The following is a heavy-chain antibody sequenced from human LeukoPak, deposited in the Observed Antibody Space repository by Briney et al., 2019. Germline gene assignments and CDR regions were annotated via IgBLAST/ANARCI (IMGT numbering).Heavy chain of an antibody. J-gene: IGHJ6*03. V-gene: IGHV1-69*05. CDR3: ARVEASYYYTDV. Sequence: GASVKVSCKASGGTFSSYAISWVRQAPGQGLEWMGGIIPIFGTANYAQKFQGRVTITTDESTSTAYMELSSLRSEDTAVYYCARVEASYYYTDVWGKGTTVIVSS. CDR1: GGTFSSYA. CDR2: IIPIFGTA.